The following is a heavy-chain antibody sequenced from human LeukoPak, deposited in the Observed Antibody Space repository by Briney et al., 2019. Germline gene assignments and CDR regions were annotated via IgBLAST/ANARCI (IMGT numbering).Heavy chain of an antibody. Sequence: GGSLRLSCAASGFTFNRYWMSWVRQAPGKELQWVANIKQDGSAKYYVDSVKGQFTISRDNAKNSLYLQMNSLRAEDTAVYYCARVEASGYDYGAFDYWGQGTLVTVPS. V-gene: IGHV3-7*01. D-gene: IGHD5-12*01. CDR1: GFTFNRYW. J-gene: IGHJ4*02. CDR3: ARVEASGYDYGAFDY. CDR2: IKQDGSAK.